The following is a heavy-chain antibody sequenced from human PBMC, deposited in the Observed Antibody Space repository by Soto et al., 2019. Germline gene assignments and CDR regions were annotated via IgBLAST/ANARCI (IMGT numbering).Heavy chain of an antibody. CDR1: GGSISSGDYY. J-gene: IGHJ4*02. CDR3: ARGSGYNFDY. Sequence: SETLSLTCTVSGGSISSGDYYWSWIRQPPGKGLEWIGYIYYSGSTYYNPPLKSRVTISVDTSKNQFSLKLSSVTAADTAVYYCARGSGYNFDYWGQGTLVTVSS. D-gene: IGHD3-3*01. CDR2: IYYSGST. V-gene: IGHV4-30-4*01.